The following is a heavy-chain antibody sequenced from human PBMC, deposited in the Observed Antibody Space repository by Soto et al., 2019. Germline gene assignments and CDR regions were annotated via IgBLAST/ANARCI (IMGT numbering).Heavy chain of an antibody. V-gene: IGHV1-2*04. CDR3: ARSGYSSSWYVVHYYYGMAV. Sequence: ASVKVSCKASGYTFTGYYMHWVRQAPRQGLEWMGWINPNSGGTNYAQKFQGWVTMTRDTSISTAYMELSRLRSDDTAVYYRARSGYSSSWYVVHYYYGMAVWGKGTTVTVSS. J-gene: IGHJ6*04. CDR1: GYTFTGYY. D-gene: IGHD6-13*01. CDR2: INPNSGGT.